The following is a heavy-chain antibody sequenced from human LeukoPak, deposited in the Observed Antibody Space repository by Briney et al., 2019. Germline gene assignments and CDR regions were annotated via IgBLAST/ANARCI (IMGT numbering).Heavy chain of an antibody. V-gene: IGHV3-48*03. D-gene: IGHD3-10*02. CDR1: GFTFSSYW. CDR3: AELGITMIGGV. J-gene: IGHJ6*04. CDR2: ISGSGSTI. Sequence: GGSLRLSCAASGFTFSSYWMSWVRQAPGKGLEWVSYISGSGSTIYYADSVKGRFTISRDNAKNSLYLQMNSLRAEDTAVYYCAELGITMIGGVWGKGTTVTISS.